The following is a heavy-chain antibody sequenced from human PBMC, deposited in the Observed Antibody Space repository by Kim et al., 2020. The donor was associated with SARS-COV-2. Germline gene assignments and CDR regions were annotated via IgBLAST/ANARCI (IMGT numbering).Heavy chain of an antibody. CDR2: IDPSDSYT. J-gene: IGHJ4*02. CDR3: ARLKKITMIVVVQDY. Sequence: GESLKISCKGSGYSFTSYWISWVRQMPGKGLEWMGRIDPSDSYTNYSPSFQGHVTISADKSISTAYLQWSSLKASDTAMYYCARLKKITMIVVVQDYWGQGTLVTVSS. CDR1: GYSFTSYW. D-gene: IGHD3-22*01. V-gene: IGHV5-10-1*01.